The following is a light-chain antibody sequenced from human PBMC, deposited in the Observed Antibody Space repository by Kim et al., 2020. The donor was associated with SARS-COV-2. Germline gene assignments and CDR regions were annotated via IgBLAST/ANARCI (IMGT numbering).Light chain of an antibody. J-gene: IGKJ4*01. V-gene: IGKV4-1*01. CDR2: WAS. Sequence: PPINCKSRQSVLSSSDNKNYFSWSQQKPGQPPNLLIYWASTRESGVPDRFSGSGSGTDFTLTISSLQAEDVAVYYCHQYYSAPLTFGGGTKVDIK. CDR1: QSVLSSSDNKNY. CDR3: HQYYSAPLT.